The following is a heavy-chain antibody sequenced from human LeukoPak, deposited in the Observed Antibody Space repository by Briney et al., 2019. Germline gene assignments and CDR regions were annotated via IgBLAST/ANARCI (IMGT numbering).Heavy chain of an antibody. D-gene: IGHD2-2*01. Sequence: SETLSLTCTVSGGSISTYYWSWIRQPPGKGLEWIGEINHSGSTNYNPSLKSRVTISVDTSKNQFSLKLSSVTAADTAVYYCARIVVVPAATRGYYGMDVWGQGTTVTVSS. CDR3: ARIVVVPAATRGYYGMDV. V-gene: IGHV4-34*01. CDR1: GGSISTYY. J-gene: IGHJ6*02. CDR2: INHSGST.